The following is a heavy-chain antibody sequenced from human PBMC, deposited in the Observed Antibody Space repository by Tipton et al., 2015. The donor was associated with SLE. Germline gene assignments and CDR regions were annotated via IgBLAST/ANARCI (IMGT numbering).Heavy chain of an antibody. J-gene: IGHJ4*02. V-gene: IGHV4-34*01. CDR1: GGSFSGYY. CDR2: INHSGST. CDR3: ARGRYCSSTSCSYYFDY. Sequence: TLSLTCAVYGGSFSGYYWSWIRHPPGKGLEWIGEINHSGSTNYNPSLKSRVTISIDTSKNQFSLKVSSVTAADTAVYYCARGRYCSSTSCSYYFDYWGQGTLVTVSS. D-gene: IGHD2-2*01.